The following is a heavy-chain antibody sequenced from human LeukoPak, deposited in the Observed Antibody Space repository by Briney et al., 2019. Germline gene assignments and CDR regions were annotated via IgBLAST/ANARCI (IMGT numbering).Heavy chain of an antibody. J-gene: IGHJ4*02. V-gene: IGHV4-34*01. CDR3: ARARRGYSYGLGN. CDR2: INHSGST. CDR1: GGSFSGYY. D-gene: IGHD5-18*01. Sequence: SETLSLTCAVYGGSFSGYYWSWIRQPPGKGLEWIGEINHSGSTNYNPSLKSQVTISVDTSKNQFSLKLSSVTAADTAVYYCARARRGYSYGLGNWGQGTLVTVSS.